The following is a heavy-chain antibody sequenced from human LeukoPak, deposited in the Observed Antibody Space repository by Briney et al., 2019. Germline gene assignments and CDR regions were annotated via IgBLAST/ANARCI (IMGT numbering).Heavy chain of an antibody. CDR2: IYHSGST. D-gene: IGHD6-19*01. V-gene: IGHV4-38-2*02. CDR1: GYSISSGYY. Sequence: PSETLSLTCTVSGYSISSGYYWGWIRQPPGKGLEWIGSIYHSGSTYYNPSLKSRVTISVDTSKNQFSLKLSSVTAADTAAYYCARANSSGWYRHAFDIWGQGTMVTVSS. CDR3: ARANSSGWYRHAFDI. J-gene: IGHJ3*02.